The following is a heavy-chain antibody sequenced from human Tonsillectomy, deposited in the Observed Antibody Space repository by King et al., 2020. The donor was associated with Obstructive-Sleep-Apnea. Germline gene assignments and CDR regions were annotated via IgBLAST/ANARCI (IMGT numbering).Heavy chain of an antibody. CDR1: GFTFRSFP. CDR3: ARDHLAGRVTSTEYNWFDP. D-gene: IGHD6-19*01. Sequence: VQLVESGGGVVQPGRSLRLSCAASGFTFRSFPMHWVRQAPGKGLEWVAVISYDGSIKYYADSVKGRFTISRDNSKNTLYLQINSLRAEDTAVYYCARDHLAGRVTSTEYNWFDPWGQGTLVTVSS. J-gene: IGHJ5*02. V-gene: IGHV3-30*04. CDR2: ISYDGSIK.